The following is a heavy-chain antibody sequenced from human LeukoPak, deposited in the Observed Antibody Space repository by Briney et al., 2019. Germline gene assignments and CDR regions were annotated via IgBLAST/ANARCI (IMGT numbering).Heavy chain of an antibody. CDR2: IYYSGST. V-gene: IGHV4-31*03. Sequence: SKTLSLTCTVSGGSISSGGYYWSWIRQHPGKGLEWIGYIYYSGSTYYNPSLKSRVTISVDTSKNQFSLRLSSVTAADTAVYFCARHPFATPFDYWGPGTLVTVSS. CDR3: ARHPFATPFDY. D-gene: IGHD2-15*01. CDR1: GGSISSGGYY. J-gene: IGHJ4*02.